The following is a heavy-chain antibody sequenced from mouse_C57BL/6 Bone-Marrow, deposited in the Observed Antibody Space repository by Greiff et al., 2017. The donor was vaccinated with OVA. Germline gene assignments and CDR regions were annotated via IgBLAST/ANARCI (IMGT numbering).Heavy chain of an antibody. J-gene: IGHJ2*01. CDR2: ISSGNSTI. D-gene: IGHD4-1*01. Sequence: EVQLVESGGGLVKPGGSLKLSCAASGFTFSDYGMHWVRQAPEKGLEWVAYISSGNSTIYYADTVKGRFTISRDNAKNTLFLQMTSLRSEDTAMYYCAKTGFDYWGQGTTLTVSS. CDR3: AKTGFDY. V-gene: IGHV5-17*01. CDR1: GFTFSDYG.